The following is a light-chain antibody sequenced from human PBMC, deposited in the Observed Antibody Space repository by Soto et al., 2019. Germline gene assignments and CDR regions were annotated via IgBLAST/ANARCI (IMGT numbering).Light chain of an antibody. CDR2: ETS. CDR1: QSLSSR. J-gene: IGKJ2*01. V-gene: IGKV1-39*01. Sequence: IQMTQSPSSLSASVGDRVTITCRASQSLSSRLTWYQQKPGEAPKLLIYETSSLHSGVPSRFSGSGSETDFTLTINSLQPEDFAIYYCQQSFSPPYTFGQGTKLEIK. CDR3: QQSFSPPYT.